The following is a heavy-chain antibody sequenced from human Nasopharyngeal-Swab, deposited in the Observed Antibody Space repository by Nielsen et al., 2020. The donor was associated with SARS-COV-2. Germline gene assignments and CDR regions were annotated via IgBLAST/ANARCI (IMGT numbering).Heavy chain of an antibody. V-gene: IGHV4-39*01. CDR1: GGSISSERYF. CDR2: VHYSGST. D-gene: IGHD6-6*01. CDR3: TRGPGVARPWFTDY. J-gene: IGHJ4*02. Sequence: SETLSLTCSVSGGSISSERYFWGWIRQTQGKGLEWIGTVHYSGSTYSNPSLKSRLTISVDTSKNQFSLRLRSVTAADTAVYYCTRGPGVARPWFTDYWGQGILVTVSS.